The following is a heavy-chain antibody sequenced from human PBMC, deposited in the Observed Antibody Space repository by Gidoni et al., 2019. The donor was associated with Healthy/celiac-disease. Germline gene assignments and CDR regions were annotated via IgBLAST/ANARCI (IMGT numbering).Heavy chain of an antibody. CDR2: INPSGGST. J-gene: IGHJ4*02. CDR1: GYTFTSYY. CDR3: AGLPASDYYFDY. Sequence: QVQLVQSGAEVKKPGASVKVSCKASGYTFTSYYMHWVRQAPGQGLEWMGIINPSGGSTSYAQKFQGRVTMTRDTSTSTVYMELSSLRSEDTAVYYCAGLPASDYYFDYWGQGTLVTVSS. V-gene: IGHV1-46*01.